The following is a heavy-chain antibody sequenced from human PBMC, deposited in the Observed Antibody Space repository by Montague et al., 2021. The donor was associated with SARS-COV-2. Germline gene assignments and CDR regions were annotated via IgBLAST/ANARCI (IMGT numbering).Heavy chain of an antibody. D-gene: IGHD3-22*01. CDR3: VANGYYSLDF. CDR2: IYHTGST. V-gene: IGHV4-4*02. Sequence: SETLSLTCVVSGDSITGSDNWWSWVRQPPGKGLEWIGEIYHTGSTNFNPSLTSRVTISIDESKNQFSLKLRSVTAADTAIYYCVANGYYSLDFWGQGILVTVSS. CDR1: GDSITGSDNW. J-gene: IGHJ4*02.